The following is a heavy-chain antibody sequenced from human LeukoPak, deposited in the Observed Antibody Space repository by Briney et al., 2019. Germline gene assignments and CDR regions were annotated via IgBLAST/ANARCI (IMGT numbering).Heavy chain of an antibody. D-gene: IGHD2-2*01. Sequence: SQTLSLTWAVSGDSVSSNSVTWNWIRQSPSRGLVCVGRTYYRSTWYNDYPVSVRGRITVNPDTSKNQFSLHLNSVTPEDTAVYYCARRLTQYDCFDPWGQGILVTVSS. CDR1: GDSVSSNSVT. CDR2: TYYRSTWYN. CDR3: ARRLTQYDCFDP. J-gene: IGHJ5*02. V-gene: IGHV6-1*01.